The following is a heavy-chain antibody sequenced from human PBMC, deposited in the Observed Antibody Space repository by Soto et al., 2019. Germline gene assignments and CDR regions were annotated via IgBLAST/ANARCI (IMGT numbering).Heavy chain of an antibody. D-gene: IGHD3-22*01. Sequence: ASVKVSCKASGGTFSSYAISWVRQAPGQGLEWMGGIIPIFGTANYAQKFQGRVTITADESTSTAYMELSSLRSEDTAVYYCASPRHGTHDYDSSIYFDYWGQGTLVTVSS. CDR1: GGTFSSYA. CDR2: IIPIFGTA. V-gene: IGHV1-69*13. J-gene: IGHJ4*02. CDR3: ASPRHGTHDYDSSIYFDY.